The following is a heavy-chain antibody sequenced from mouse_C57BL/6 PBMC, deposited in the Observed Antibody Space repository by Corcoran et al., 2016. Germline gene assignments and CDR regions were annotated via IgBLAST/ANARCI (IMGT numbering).Heavy chain of an antibody. CDR2: IDPANGNT. CDR3: ALYYYGSSPAWYAY. CDR1: GFNIKNTY. D-gene: IGHD1-1*01. V-gene: IGHV14-3*01. Sequence: EVQLQQSVAELVRPGASVKLSCPASGFNIKNTYMHWVKQRPEQGLEWIGRIDPANGNTKYAPKFQGKATISADTSSNTAYLQLSSLTSEDTAIDYCALYYYGSSPAWYAYWGQGTLVTVSA. J-gene: IGHJ3*01.